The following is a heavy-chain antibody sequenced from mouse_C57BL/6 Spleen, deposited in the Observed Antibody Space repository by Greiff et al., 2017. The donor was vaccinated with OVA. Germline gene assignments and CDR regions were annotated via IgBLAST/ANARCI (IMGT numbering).Heavy chain of an antibody. V-gene: IGHV5-4*01. Sequence: DVHLVESGGGLVKPGGSLKLSCAASGFTFSSYAMSWVRQTPEKRLEWVATISDGGSYTYYPDNVKGRFTISRDNAKNNLYLQMSHLKSEDTAMYYCARDKTVEKTYFDYWGQGTTLTVSS. CDR1: GFTFSSYA. CDR2: ISDGGSYT. J-gene: IGHJ2*01. CDR3: ARDKTVEKTYFDY. D-gene: IGHD1-1*01.